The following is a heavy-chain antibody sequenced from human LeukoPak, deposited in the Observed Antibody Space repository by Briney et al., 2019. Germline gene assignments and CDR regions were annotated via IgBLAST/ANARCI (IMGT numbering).Heavy chain of an antibody. V-gene: IGHV3-33*06. D-gene: IGHD4-17*01. J-gene: IGHJ6*02. CDR2: IWYDGSNK. Sequence: PGGSLRLSCAASGFTFSTSGMHWVRQAPGKGLEWVAVIWYDGSNKHYAESVKGRFSISRDNSKSTLYLQMNSLRAEDTAVYYCAKSATVTPYGMDVWGQGTTVTVSS. CDR3: AKSATVTPYGMDV. CDR1: GFTFSTSG.